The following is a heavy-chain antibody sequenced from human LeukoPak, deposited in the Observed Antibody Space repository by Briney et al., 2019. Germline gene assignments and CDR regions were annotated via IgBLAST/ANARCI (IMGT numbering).Heavy chain of an antibody. CDR3: ATLRVTMVRGVITYYYGMDV. J-gene: IGHJ6*04. V-gene: IGHV1-24*01. CDR2: FDPEDSET. CDR1: GYTLTELS. D-gene: IGHD3-10*01. Sequence: ASVKVSCKVSGYTLTELSMHWVRQAPGKGLEWMGGFDPEDSETIYAQKFQGRVTMTEDTSTDTAYMELSSLRSEDTAVYYCATLRVTMVRGVITYYYGMDVWGKGTTVTVSS.